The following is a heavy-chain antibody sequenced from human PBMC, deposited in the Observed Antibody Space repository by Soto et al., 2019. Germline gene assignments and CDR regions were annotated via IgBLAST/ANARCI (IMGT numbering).Heavy chain of an antibody. J-gene: IGHJ4*02. CDR1: GFTFSSYA. CDR2: ISGSGGST. V-gene: IGHV3-23*01. Sequence: EVQLLESGGGLVQPGGSLRLSCAASGFTFSSYAMSWVRQAPGKGLEWVSAISGSGGSTYYADSVKGRFTISRDNSKNTMYLQMISLGAEYTAVYYCTKRLSHCSGGSCCGGFDYWGQGTLVTVSS. D-gene: IGHD2-15*01. CDR3: TKRLSHCSGGSCCGGFDY.